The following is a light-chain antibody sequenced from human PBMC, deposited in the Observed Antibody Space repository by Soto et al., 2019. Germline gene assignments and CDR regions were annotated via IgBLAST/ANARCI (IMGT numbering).Light chain of an antibody. CDR2: SAS. J-gene: IGKJ4*02. CDR3: QQLYSHPLT. V-gene: IGKV1-9*01. Sequence: ILLTPFPTPLSSSVGARGTNTCRASQGITSYLAWYQQRPGKAPGLLIYSASTLQSGVPSRFSGSGYGTDFSLTISNLQPEDFATYYCQQLYSHPLTFGGGTKVDIK. CDR1: QGITSY.